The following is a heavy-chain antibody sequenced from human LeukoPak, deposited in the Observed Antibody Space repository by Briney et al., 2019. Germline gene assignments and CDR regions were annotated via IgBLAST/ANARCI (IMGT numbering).Heavy chain of an antibody. CDR2: IYHSGST. J-gene: IGHJ4*02. D-gene: IGHD3-9*01. Sequence: SDTLSLTCAVSGGSISISNWWSWVCQPPGKGLEWIGEIYHSGSTNHNPSLKSRVTISVDKSKNQFSLKLSSVTAAETAVYYCARGYYDILTGYYFDYWGQGTLVTVSS. CDR1: GGSISISNW. V-gene: IGHV4-4*02. CDR3: ARGYYDILTGYYFDY.